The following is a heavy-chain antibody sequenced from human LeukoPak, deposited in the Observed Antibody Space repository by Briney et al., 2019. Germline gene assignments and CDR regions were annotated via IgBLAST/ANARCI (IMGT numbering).Heavy chain of an antibody. V-gene: IGHV4-39*02. Sequence: KTSETLSLTCTVSGGSISGSSYYWGWIHQPPGKGLEWIGTIYYTGRTYHNPSLKSRVTISVDTSKNQFSLKLSSVTAADTAFYYCARDYDSGGYYGRWFDPWGQGTLVTVSS. CDR3: ARDYDSGGYYGRWFDP. J-gene: IGHJ5*02. CDR1: GGSISGSSYY. D-gene: IGHD3-22*01. CDR2: IYYTGRT.